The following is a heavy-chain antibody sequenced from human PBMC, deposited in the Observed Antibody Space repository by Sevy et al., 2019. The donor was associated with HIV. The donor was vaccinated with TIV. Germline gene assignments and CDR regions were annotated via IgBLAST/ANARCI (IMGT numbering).Heavy chain of an antibody. CDR1: GFTFSDYY. D-gene: IGHD3-10*01. CDR3: AGEGYYYGSGNGWFDP. J-gene: IGHJ5*02. Sequence: GGFLRLSCAASGFTFSDYYMSWIRQAPGKGLEWVSYISSSGSTIYYADSVKGRFTISRDNANNGLYLKMNSLGAEDTAVYFYAGEGYYYGSGNGWFDPWGQGTLVTVSS. CDR2: ISSSGSTI. V-gene: IGHV3-11*01.